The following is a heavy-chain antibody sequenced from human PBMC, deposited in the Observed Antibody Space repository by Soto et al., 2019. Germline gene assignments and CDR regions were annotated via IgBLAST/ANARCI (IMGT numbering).Heavy chain of an antibody. J-gene: IGHJ5*02. D-gene: IGHD6-19*01. V-gene: IGHV3-48*02. CDR2: ISSSSSTI. CDR1: GFTFSSYS. CDR3: ARRQAVAGLNWFDP. Sequence: GGSLRLSCAASGFTFSSYSMNWVRQAPGKGLEWVSYISSSSSTIYYADSVKGRFTISRDNAKNSLYLQMNSLRDEDTAVYYRARRQAVAGLNWFDPWGQGTLVTVSS.